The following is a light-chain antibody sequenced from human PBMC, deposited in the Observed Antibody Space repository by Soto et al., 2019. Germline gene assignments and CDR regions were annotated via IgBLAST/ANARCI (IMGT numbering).Light chain of an antibody. Sequence: SVFMPSPGTLFVSPGERATLSCRARQRVSDDSLGWYQHRPGQPPKLLIYAASDRATGIPDRFRGRGSGTDFTLTISRLEAEDVVVYYCQQYGTSPRTFGQGTKVDIK. CDR3: QQYGTSPRT. CDR2: AAS. V-gene: IGKV3-20*01. CDR1: QRVSDDS. J-gene: IGKJ1*01.